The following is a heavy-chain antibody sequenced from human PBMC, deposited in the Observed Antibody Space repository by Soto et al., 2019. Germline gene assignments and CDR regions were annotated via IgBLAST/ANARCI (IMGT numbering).Heavy chain of an antibody. CDR1: GGTFSSYA. J-gene: IGHJ4*02. Sequence: SVKVSCKASGGTFSSYAISWVRQAPGQGLEWMGGIIPIFGTANYAQKFQGRVTITADESTSTAYMELSSLRSEDTAVYYCARVLPDGPPFDYWGQGTLVTVSS. CDR3: ARVLPDGPPFDY. V-gene: IGHV1-69*13. CDR2: IIPIFGTA.